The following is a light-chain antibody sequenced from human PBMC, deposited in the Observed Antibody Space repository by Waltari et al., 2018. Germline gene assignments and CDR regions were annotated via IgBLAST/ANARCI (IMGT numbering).Light chain of an antibody. CDR3: QQYDSSTT. J-gene: IGKJ1*01. CDR2: GAS. CDR1: QSISNDY. Sequence: DIVLTQSTGTMSLSPGERDTLSCRASQSISNDYLAWYQQKPGQAPRLLIYGASTRATGIPDRFSGSGSGTDFTLTISRLEPEDFAVYFCQQYDSSTTFGQGTKMDIK. V-gene: IGKV3-20*01.